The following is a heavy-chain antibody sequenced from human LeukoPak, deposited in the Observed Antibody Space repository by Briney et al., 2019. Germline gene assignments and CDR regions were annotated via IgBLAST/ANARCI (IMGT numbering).Heavy chain of an antibody. CDR1: GFTFSGSA. V-gene: IGHV3-73*01. J-gene: IGHJ3*02. CDR2: IRSKANSYAT. D-gene: IGHD5-18*01. CDR3: ARARYSYGFDAFDI. Sequence: PGGSLRLSCAASGFTFSGSAMHWVRQASGKGLEWVGRIRSKANSYATAYAASVKGRFTISRDDSKNTAYLQMNSLRAEDTAVYYCARARYSYGFDAFDIWGQGTMVTVSS.